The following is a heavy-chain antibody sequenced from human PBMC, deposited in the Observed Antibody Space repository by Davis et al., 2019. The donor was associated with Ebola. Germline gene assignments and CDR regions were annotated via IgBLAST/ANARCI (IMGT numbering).Heavy chain of an antibody. CDR1: GGSISSYY. J-gene: IGHJ4*02. CDR3: ASYRRQLDRYDY. V-gene: IGHV4-59*01. D-gene: IGHD6-6*01. CDR2: IYYSGST. Sequence: MPSETLSLTCTVSGGSISSYYWSWIRQPPGKGLEWIGYIYYSGSTNYNPSLKSRVTISVDTSKNQFSLKLSSVTAADTAVYYCASYRRQLDRYDYWGQGTLVNVSS.